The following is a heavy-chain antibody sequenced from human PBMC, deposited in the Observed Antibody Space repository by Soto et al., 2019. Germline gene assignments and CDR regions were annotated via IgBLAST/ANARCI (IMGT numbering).Heavy chain of an antibody. CDR2: IWYDGSNK. CDR1: GFTFSSYG. D-gene: IGHD2-2*02. CDR3: ARAILVSAAIPGALKHNWFAP. V-gene: IGHV3-33*01. J-gene: IGHJ5*02. Sequence: PGGSLRLSCAASGFTFSSYGMHWVRQAPGKGLEWVAVIWYDGSNKYYADSVKGRFTISRDNSKNTLYLQMNSLRAEDTAVYYCARAILVSAAIPGALKHNWFAPRGQGTLVTVSS.